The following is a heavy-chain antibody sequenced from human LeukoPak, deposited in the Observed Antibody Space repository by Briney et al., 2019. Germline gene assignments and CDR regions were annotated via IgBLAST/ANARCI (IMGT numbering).Heavy chain of an antibody. Sequence: GSLRLSCAASGFTFDDYAMHWVRQAPGKGLEWVSSISSSSSYIYYADSVKGRFTISRDNAKNSLYLQMKSLRAEDTAVYYCARVAHYYHLDQWGQGTLVTVSS. CDR3: ARVAHYYHLDQ. V-gene: IGHV3-21*01. CDR2: ISSSSSYI. J-gene: IGHJ4*02. CDR1: GFTFDDYA. D-gene: IGHD1-26*01.